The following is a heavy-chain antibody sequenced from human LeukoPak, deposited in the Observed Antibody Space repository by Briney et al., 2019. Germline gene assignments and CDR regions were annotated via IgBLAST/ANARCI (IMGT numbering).Heavy chain of an antibody. V-gene: IGHV4-59*01. CDR3: ARVHYYDSSGSLRYYYYYGMDV. J-gene: IGHJ6*02. Sequence: SETLSLTCTVSGGSISSYYWSWIRQPPGKGLEWIGYIYYSGSTNYNPSLKSRVTISVDTSKNQFSLKLSSVTAADTAVYYCARVHYYDSSGSLRYYYYYGMDVWGQGTTVTVSS. CDR2: IYYSGST. D-gene: IGHD3-22*01. CDR1: GGSISSYY.